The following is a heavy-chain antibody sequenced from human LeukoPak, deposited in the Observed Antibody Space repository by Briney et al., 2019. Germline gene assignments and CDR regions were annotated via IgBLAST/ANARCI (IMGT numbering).Heavy chain of an antibody. CDR1: GFTFSSYA. J-gene: IGHJ4*02. CDR3: ARENSGGYWLDY. D-gene: IGHD1-26*01. CDR2: ISSSSSYT. V-gene: IGHV3-21*01. Sequence: PGGSLRLSCAASGFTFSSYAMSWVRQAPGKGLEWVSSISSSSSYTYYADSVKGRFTISRDNAKNSLYLQMNSLRAEDTAVYYCARENSGGYWLDYWGQGTLVTVSS.